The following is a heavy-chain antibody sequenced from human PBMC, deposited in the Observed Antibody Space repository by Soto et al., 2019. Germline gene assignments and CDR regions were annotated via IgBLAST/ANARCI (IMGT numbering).Heavy chain of an antibody. CDR2: INHSGST. Sequence: KTSETLSLTCAGYGGCFSGYYWSWIRQPPGKGLEWIGEINHSGSTNYNPSLKSRVTISVDTSKNQFSLKLSSVTAADTAVYYCARGREALIAACPKGMDVWGPGTTVTVSS. CDR1: GGCFSGYY. D-gene: IGHD6-6*01. J-gene: IGHJ6*02. V-gene: IGHV4-34*01. CDR3: ARGREALIAACPKGMDV.